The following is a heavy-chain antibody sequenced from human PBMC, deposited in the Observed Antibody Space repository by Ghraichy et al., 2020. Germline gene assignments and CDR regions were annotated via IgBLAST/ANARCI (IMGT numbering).Heavy chain of an antibody. CDR3: ASHNNWKFDD. J-gene: IGHJ4*02. V-gene: IGHV3-7*02. D-gene: IGHD1-20*01. Sequence: GGSLRLSCAASGLTLSSYWMSWVRQAPGKGMEWVANRNQDGSERNYVDPVKGRLTISRENGKNSLYLQMTTLRAEDTAVYYCASHNNWKFDDWGQGTLVTVSS. CDR2: RNQDGSER. CDR1: GLTLSSYW.